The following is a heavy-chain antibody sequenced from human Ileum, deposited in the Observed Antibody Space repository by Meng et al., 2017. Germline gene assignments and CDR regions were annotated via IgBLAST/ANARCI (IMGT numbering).Heavy chain of an antibody. CDR1: GNSFYSES. D-gene: IGHD4-17*01. J-gene: IGHJ4*02. CDR3: ARVTGGDYGIEFAY. V-gene: IGHV7-4-1*02. CDR2: THPTTGNP. Sequence: VHRVQFGYDLNKLGVYGQVACQLSGNSFYSESLNWVRPAPGQGLEWLEWTHPTTGNPTYAQGLTGRFVFSLDTSVNTAYLQISSLKAEDTAVYYCARVTGGDYGIEFAYWGQGTLVTVSS.